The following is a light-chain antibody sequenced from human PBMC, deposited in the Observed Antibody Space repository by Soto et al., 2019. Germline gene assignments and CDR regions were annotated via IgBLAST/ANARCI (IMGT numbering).Light chain of an antibody. CDR1: KSVNNY. V-gene: IGKV3-11*01. J-gene: IGKJ5*01. CDR2: DAS. Sequence: EIVLTQSPATLSLSPGESATLSCRAIKSVNNYLAWYQQKPGQAPRLLIFDASKRAPGIPARLSGSGSLTEFTLTISSLEPDDFAVYYCQKRSSRXPITCGQGTRLXI. CDR3: QKRSSRXPIT.